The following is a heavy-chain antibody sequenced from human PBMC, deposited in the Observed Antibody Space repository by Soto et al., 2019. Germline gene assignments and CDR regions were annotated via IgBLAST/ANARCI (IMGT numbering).Heavy chain of an antibody. Sequence: LQLQEPVPGLVKPSETLSLNCPVSVLSISASYYYWRWIRPPPGKGLEWIGNIYDDGNTHYNPSRRCRVTVSRVTTEKRFSWKLTSVSPADTAVHYSAYFVVWNNWYFDIWGPGTMVTVSS. J-gene: IGHJ2*01. CDR2: IYDDGNT. CDR1: VLSISASYYY. V-gene: IGHV4-39*01. CDR3: AYFVVWNNWYFDI. D-gene: IGHD1-1*01.